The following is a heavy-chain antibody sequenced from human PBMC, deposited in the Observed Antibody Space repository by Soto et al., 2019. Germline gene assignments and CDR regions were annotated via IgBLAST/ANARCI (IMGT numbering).Heavy chain of an antibody. CDR2: ISISSSTR. CDR3: ARGGGFVAY. J-gene: IGHJ4*02. V-gene: IGHV3-48*02. Sequence: EVQLVESGGGLVQPGGSLRLSCAASGFTFSSYVINWVRQAPGKGLEWVSYISISSSTRYYADSVRGRFTISRDNAKNPLYRQMNSLRDEAPAVYSCARGGGFVAYWGQGTLVTVSS. D-gene: IGHD3-10*01. CDR1: GFTFSSYV.